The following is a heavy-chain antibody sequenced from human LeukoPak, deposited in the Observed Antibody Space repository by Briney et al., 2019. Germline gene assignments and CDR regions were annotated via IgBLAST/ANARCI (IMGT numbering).Heavy chain of an antibody. CDR3: ARLQYLGYFDY. J-gene: IGHJ4*02. Sequence: GGSLRLSCAASGFTFSSYAMSWVRQAPGKGLEWVSVIYSGGSTYYADSVKGRFTISRDNSKNTLYLQMNSLRAEDTAVYYCARLQYLGYFDYWGQGTLVTVSS. V-gene: IGHV3-53*01. CDR1: GFTFSSYA. D-gene: IGHD5-24*01. CDR2: IYSGGST.